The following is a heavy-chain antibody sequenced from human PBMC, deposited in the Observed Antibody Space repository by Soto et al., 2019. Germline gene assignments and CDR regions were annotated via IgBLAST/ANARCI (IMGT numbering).Heavy chain of an antibody. J-gene: IGHJ4*02. CDR2: IYYSGST. Sequence: SETLSLTCTVSGGSVSSGSYYWSWIRQPPGKGLEWIGYIYYSGSTNYNPSLKSRVTISVDTSKNQFSLKLSSVTAADTAVYYCARDLYGDYAGYFDYWGQGTLVTVSS. V-gene: IGHV4-61*01. CDR3: ARDLYGDYAGYFDY. CDR1: GGSVSSGSYY. D-gene: IGHD4-17*01.